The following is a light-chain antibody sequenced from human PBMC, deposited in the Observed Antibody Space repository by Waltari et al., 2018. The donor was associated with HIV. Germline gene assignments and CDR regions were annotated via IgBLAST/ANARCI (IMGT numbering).Light chain of an antibody. CDR3: QQDKRHWT. J-gene: IGKJ1*01. Sequence: DIQVTQSPSALSASVGDTVTISCRASQPVSSWMAWFLQRPSKAPRLLIYQASKLASGVPSRVSGSRSGTDVSLTIRGLQPDDFGTYYCQQDKRHWTFGQGTRV. CDR1: QPVSSW. V-gene: IGKV1-5*01. CDR2: QAS.